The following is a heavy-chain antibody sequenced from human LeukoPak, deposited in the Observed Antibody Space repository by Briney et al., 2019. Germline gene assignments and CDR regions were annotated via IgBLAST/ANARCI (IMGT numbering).Heavy chain of an antibody. V-gene: IGHV1-8*01. CDR2: MNPNSGNT. D-gene: IGHD6-6*01. J-gene: IGHJ6*02. CDR3: ARVQYRVRTYYYYGMDV. Sequence: GASVKVSCKASGYTFTSYDINWVRQATGQGLEWMGWMNPNSGNTGYAQKFQGRVTMTTDTSTSTAYMELRSLRSDDTAVYYCARVQYRVRTYYYYGMDVWGQGTTVTVSS. CDR1: GYTFTSYD.